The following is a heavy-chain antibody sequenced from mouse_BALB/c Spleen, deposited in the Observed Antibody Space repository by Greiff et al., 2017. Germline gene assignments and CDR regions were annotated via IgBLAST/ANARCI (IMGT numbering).Heavy chain of an antibody. Sequence: QVQLQQSGAELVKPGASVKLSCKASGYTFTSYYMYWVKQRPGQGLEWIGEINPSNGGTNFNEKFKSKATLTVDKSSSTAYMQLSSLTSEDSAVYYCTRIYYGNSLGYWGQGTTLTGSS. V-gene: IGHV1S81*02. D-gene: IGHD2-1*01. CDR1: GYTFTSYY. CDR2: INPSNGGT. CDR3: TRIYYGNSLGY. J-gene: IGHJ2*01.